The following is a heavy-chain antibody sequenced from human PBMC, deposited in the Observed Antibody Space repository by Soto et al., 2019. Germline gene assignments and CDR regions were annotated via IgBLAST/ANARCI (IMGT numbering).Heavy chain of an antibody. CDR3: AKDRHISIWTGYFDY. CDR2: ISWDGGST. V-gene: IGHV3-43D*03. J-gene: IGHJ4*02. CDR1: GFTFDDYA. Sequence: GGSLRLSCAASGFTFDDYAMHWVRQAPGKGLEWVSLISWDGGSTDYADSVKGRFTIARDNSKNSLYLQMNSLRAEDTALYYCAKDRHISIWTGYFDYWGQGTLVTVSS. D-gene: IGHD6-13*01.